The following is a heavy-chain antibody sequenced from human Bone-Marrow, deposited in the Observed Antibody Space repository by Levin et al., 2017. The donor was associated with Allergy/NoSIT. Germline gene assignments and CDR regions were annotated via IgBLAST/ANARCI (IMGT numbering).Heavy chain of an antibody. D-gene: IGHD5-12*01. J-gene: IGHJ6*02. CDR2: TYYRSRWYH. Sequence: PSETLSLTCVISGATVSSNSASWNWIRQSASRGLEWLGRTYYRSRWYHDYAVSVKSPISINPDTSKNQFSLHLNSVTPEDTAVYYCVRDSRGSSGYDYDYNYGMDVWGQGTTVIVSS. CDR1: GATVSSNSAS. V-gene: IGHV6-1*01. CDR3: VRDSRGSSGYDYDYNYGMDV.